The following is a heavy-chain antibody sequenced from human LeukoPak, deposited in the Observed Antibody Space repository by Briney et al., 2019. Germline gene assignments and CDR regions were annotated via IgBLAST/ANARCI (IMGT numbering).Heavy chain of an antibody. V-gene: IGHV3-23*01. J-gene: IGHJ4*02. CDR1: GFTFSSYA. CDR3: AKQRGQWLVIDY. Sequence: PGGSLRLSCAASGFTFSSYAMSWVRQAPGKGLEWVSAISGSGGSTYYADSVKGRFTNSRDNSKNTLYLQMNSLRAEDTAVYYCAKQRGQWLVIDYWGQGTLVTVSS. CDR2: ISGSGGST. D-gene: IGHD6-19*01.